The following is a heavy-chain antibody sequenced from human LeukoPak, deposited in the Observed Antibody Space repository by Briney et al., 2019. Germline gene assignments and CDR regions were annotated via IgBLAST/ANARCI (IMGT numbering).Heavy chain of an antibody. CDR3: ARGQWLLPPEGY. Sequence: SQTLSLTCTVSGGSISSGDYSWSWICQPPGKGLEWIGYIYNSGTTNYNPSLKSRVTISVDTSKNQFSLKLSSVTAADTAVYYCARGQWLLPPEGYWGQGTLVTVSS. CDR1: GGSISSGDYS. D-gene: IGHD3-22*01. J-gene: IGHJ4*02. V-gene: IGHV4-30-4*01. CDR2: IYNSGTT.